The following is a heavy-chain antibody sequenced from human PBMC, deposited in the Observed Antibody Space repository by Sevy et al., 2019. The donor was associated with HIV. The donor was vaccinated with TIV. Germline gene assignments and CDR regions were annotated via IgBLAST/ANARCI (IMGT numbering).Heavy chain of an antibody. CDR3: ARGEIYRSGSSFDY. CDR1: GFTFSSYA. J-gene: IGHJ4*02. Sequence: GGSLRLSCAASGFTFSSYAMHWVRQAPGKGLEWVAVISYDGSNKYYADSVKGRFTISRDNSKNTLYLQMNSLRTEDTAVYYCARGEIYRSGSSFDYWGQGTLVTVS. V-gene: IGHV3-30-3*01. D-gene: IGHD5-12*01. CDR2: ISYDGSNK.